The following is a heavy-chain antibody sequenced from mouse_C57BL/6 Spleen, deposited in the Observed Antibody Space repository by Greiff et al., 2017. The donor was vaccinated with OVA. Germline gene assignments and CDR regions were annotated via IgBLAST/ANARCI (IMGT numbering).Heavy chain of an antibody. CDR3: ARNGDDYLPYFDV. CDR2: IYPGDGDT. V-gene: IGHV1-80*01. J-gene: IGHJ1*03. CDR1: GYAFSSYW. D-gene: IGHD2-4*01. Sequence: LQESGAELVKPGASVKISCKASGYAFSSYWMNWVKQRPGKGLEWIGQIYPGDGDTNYNGKFKGKATLTADKSSSTAYMQLSSLTSEDSAVYFCARNGDDYLPYFDVWGTGTTVTVSS.